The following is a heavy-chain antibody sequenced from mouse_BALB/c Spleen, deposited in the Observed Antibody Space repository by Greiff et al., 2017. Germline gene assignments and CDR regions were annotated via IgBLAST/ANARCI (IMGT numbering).Heavy chain of an antibody. Sequence: VQLQQSGPELVKPGASVKISCKASGYSFTGYFMNWVMQSHGKSLEWIGRINPYNGDTFYNQKFKGKATLTVDKSSSTAHMELRSLASEDSAVYYCARAYDGSSYGAMDYWGQGTSVTVSS. CDR2: INPYNGDT. D-gene: IGHD1-1*01. V-gene: IGHV1-20*02. CDR1: GYSFTGYF. CDR3: ARAYDGSSYGAMDY. J-gene: IGHJ4*01.